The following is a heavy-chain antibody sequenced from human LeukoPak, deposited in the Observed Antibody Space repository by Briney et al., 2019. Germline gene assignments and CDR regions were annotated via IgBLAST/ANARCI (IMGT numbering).Heavy chain of an antibody. D-gene: IGHD6-13*01. V-gene: IGHV7-4-1*02. CDR3: ARDLGSSWLGYYYYYYMDV. CDR2: INTNTGNP. CDR1: GYTFTSYA. J-gene: IGHJ6*03. Sequence: ASVKVSCKASGYTFTSYAMNWVRQAPGQGLEWMGWINTNTGNPTYAQGFTGRFVFSLDTSVSTAYLQISSLKAEDTAEYYCARDLGSSWLGYYYYYYMDVWGKGTTVTVSS.